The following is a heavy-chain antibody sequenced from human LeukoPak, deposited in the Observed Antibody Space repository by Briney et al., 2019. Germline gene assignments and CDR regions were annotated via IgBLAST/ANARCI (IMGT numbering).Heavy chain of an antibody. J-gene: IGHJ6*03. CDR2: ISISSSMI. CDR3: ARDLQDYYYIDV. V-gene: IGHV3-48*04. CDR1: GVTLSSNN. Sequence: GSLRLSCEGSGVTLSSNNMNWVRQPPGKGLEWLSYISISSSMINYADSVEGRFTMSRDNAKISLYLHMNSLRAEYTALYYCARDLQDYYYIDVWGKGTTVTVSS.